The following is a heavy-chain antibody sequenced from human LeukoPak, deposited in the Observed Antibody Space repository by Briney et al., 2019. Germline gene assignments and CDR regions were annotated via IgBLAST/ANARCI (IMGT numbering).Heavy chain of an antibody. CDR3: TRDRAEYYFDY. CDR1: GFSFSSNS. Sequence: GGSLRLSCVASGFSFSSNSMNWVRQAPGEGLEWVSSISSTSNDIYYVDSVKGRFTISRDNAKNSLYLQVNGLRAEDTAVYYCTRDRAEYYFDYWGQGTLVTVSP. D-gene: IGHD6-6*01. CDR2: ISSTSNDI. V-gene: IGHV3-21*01. J-gene: IGHJ4*02.